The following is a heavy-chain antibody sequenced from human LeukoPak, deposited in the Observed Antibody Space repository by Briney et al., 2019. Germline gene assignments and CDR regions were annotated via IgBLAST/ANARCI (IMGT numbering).Heavy chain of an antibody. CDR3: ARASPLSYYYDSPAFDI. J-gene: IGHJ3*02. V-gene: IGHV3-48*04. CDR2: ISSSGSTI. Sequence: GGSLRLSCAASGFTFSSYWMSWVRQVPGRGLEWVSYISSSGSTIYYADSVKGRFTISRDNAKNSLYLQMNSLRAEDTAVYYCARASPLSYYYDSPAFDIWGQGTMVTVSS. D-gene: IGHD3-22*01. CDR1: GFTFSSYW.